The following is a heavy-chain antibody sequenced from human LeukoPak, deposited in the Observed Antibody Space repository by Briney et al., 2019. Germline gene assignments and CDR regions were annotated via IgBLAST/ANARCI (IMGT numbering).Heavy chain of an antibody. CDR2: ISGSGGST. CDR1: GFTFSSYA. J-gene: IGHJ4*02. CDR3: AKDSSLGSSSWYFPYYFDY. V-gene: IGHV3-23*01. Sequence: GGSLRLSCAASGFTFSSYAMSWVRQAPGKGLEWVSAISGSGGSTYYADSVKGRFTISRDNSKNTLYLQMNSLRAKDTAVYYCAKDSSLGSSSWYFPYYFDYWGQGTLVTVSS. D-gene: IGHD6-13*01.